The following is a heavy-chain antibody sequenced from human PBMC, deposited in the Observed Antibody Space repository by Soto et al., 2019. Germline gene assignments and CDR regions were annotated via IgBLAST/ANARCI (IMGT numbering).Heavy chain of an antibody. CDR3: ARGRLLWFGELSYRPFDY. J-gene: IGHJ4*02. D-gene: IGHD3-10*01. V-gene: IGHV4-34*01. CDR1: GGSFSCYY. Sequence: PSETLSLTCDVYGGSFSCYYWRWIRQPPGKGLEWIGEINHSGSTNYNPSLKSRVTISVDTSKNQFSLKLSSVTAADTAVYYCARGRLLWFGELSYRPFDYWGQGTLVTVSS. CDR2: INHSGST.